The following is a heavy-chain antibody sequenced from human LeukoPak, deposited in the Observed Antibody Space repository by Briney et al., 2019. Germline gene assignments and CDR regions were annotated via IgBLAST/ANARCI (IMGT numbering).Heavy chain of an antibody. V-gene: IGHV3-23*01. D-gene: IGHD6-19*01. Sequence: PGGSLRLSCVPSGFSFSNYAMSWVRQAPGKGLEWVSSISGSGGSTHYVDSVKGRFTISRDNSKNTLYLQMNSLRAEDTAVYYCAKDRPVAGGPAFDYWGQGTLVTVSS. CDR3: AKDRPVAGGPAFDY. J-gene: IGHJ4*02. CDR1: GFSFSNYA. CDR2: ISGSGGST.